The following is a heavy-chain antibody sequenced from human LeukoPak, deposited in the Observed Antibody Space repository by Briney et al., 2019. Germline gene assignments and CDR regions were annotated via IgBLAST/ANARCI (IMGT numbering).Heavy chain of an antibody. Sequence: SETLSLTCTVSGGSISSYYWSWIRQHPGKGLEWIGYIYYSGSTYYNPSLKSRVTISVDTSKNQFSLKPSSVTAADTAVYYCARERTIRNWFDPWGQGTLVTVSS. CDR2: IYYSGST. V-gene: IGHV4-59*06. CDR3: ARERTIRNWFDP. D-gene: IGHD3-3*01. J-gene: IGHJ5*02. CDR1: GGSISSYY.